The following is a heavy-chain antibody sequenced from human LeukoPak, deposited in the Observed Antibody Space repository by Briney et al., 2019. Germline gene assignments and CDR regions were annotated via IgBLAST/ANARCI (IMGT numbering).Heavy chain of an antibody. CDR2: ITAYSGNT. J-gene: IGHJ4*02. CDR1: GYTFTIYC. Sequence: ASVKVSCKASGYTFTIYCISWAPHAPAQGLECRGCITAYSGNTNYAQKLQGRVTITTDTSKSTPYRGRRSLRSDDTAVYYCARVGVVVVVAAPHYWGEGALVTVSS. CDR3: ARVGVVVVVAAPHY. D-gene: IGHD2-15*01. V-gene: IGHV1-18*01.